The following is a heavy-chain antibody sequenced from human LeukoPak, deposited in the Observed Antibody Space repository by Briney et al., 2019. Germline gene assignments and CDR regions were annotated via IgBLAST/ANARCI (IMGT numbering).Heavy chain of an antibody. CDR2: IYHSGST. Sequence: SETLSLTCAVSGGSISSGGYSWSWIRQPPGKGLEWIGYIYHSGSTYYNPSLKSRVTISVDTSKNQFSVKLSSVTAADTAVYYCARGVKITMIVVDTTGRILFDYWGQGTLVTVSS. J-gene: IGHJ4*02. CDR1: GGSISSGGYS. V-gene: IGHV4-30-2*01. CDR3: ARGVKITMIVVDTTGRILFDY. D-gene: IGHD3-22*01.